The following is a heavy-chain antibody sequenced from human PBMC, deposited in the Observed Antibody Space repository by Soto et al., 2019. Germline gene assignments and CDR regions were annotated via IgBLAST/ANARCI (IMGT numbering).Heavy chain of an antibody. Sequence: GGSLRLSCAASGFTLSSYSMNWVRQAPGKGLEWVSSISSSSSYIYYADSVKGRFTISRDNAKNSLYLQMNSLRAEDTAVYYCARYYDFWSGYYYFDYWGQGTLVTVSS. CDR3: ARYYDFWSGYYYFDY. CDR2: ISSSSSYI. CDR1: GFTLSSYS. V-gene: IGHV3-21*01. J-gene: IGHJ4*02. D-gene: IGHD3-3*01.